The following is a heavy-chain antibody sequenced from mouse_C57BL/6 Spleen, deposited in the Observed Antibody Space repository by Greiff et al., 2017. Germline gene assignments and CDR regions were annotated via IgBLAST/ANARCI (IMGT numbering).Heavy chain of an antibody. CDR3: ARFGYDYDAPCAY. D-gene: IGHD2-4*01. CDR1: GYAFSSYW. V-gene: IGHV1-80*01. J-gene: IGHJ3*01. Sequence: QVQLLQSGAELVKPGASVKISCKASGYAFSSYWMNWVKQRPGKGLEWIGQIYPGDGDTNYTGKFKGKATLTADKSSSTGYMQLSSLTSEDSAVYFGARFGYDYDAPCAYWGQGTLVTVSA. CDR2: IYPGDGDT.